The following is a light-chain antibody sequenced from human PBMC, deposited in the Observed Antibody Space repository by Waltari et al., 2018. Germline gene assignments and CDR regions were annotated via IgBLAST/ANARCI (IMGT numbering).Light chain of an antibody. CDR1: QDVKYW. Sequence: DIQMTQSPSSVSASVGARVTITCRASQDVKYWLAWYQQRQGKAPKLLIFHASSLESGVPSRFSGSGSGTEFNLTISSLQPEDFATYVCQQANSFPRTFGQGTKVEI. V-gene: IGKV1-12*01. CDR2: HAS. CDR3: QQANSFPRT. J-gene: IGKJ1*01.